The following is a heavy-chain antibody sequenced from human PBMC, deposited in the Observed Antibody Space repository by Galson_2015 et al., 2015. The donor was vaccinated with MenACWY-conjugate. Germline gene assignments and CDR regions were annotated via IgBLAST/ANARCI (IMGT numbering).Heavy chain of an antibody. V-gene: IGHV3-23*01. D-gene: IGHD6-13*01. CDR3: AKEWSRKNNIAAAWFGYYFDY. Sequence: SLRLSCAASGFTFSSYAMSWVRQAPGKGLEWVSAISGSGGSTYYADSVKGRFTISRDNSKNTLYLQMNSLRAEDTAVYYCAKEWSRKNNIAAAWFGYYFDYWGQGTLVTVSS. CDR2: ISGSGGST. J-gene: IGHJ4*02. CDR1: GFTFSSYA.